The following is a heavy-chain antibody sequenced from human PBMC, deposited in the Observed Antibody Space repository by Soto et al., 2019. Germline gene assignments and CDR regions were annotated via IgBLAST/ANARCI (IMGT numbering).Heavy chain of an antibody. CDR1: GYTFTRYG. D-gene: IGHD3-10*01. J-gene: IGHJ6*02. CDR3: ARDFYGSGSYYRIKYYYYGMDV. V-gene: IGHV1-18*01. CDR2: ISGYNGDT. Sequence: ASVKVSCKASGYTFTRYGISWVRQAPGQGLERMGWISGYNGDTTYAQKFQGRVTMTIDTSTSTAYMELRSLTSDDTAVYYCARDFYGSGSYYRIKYYYYGMDVWGQGTTVTVSS.